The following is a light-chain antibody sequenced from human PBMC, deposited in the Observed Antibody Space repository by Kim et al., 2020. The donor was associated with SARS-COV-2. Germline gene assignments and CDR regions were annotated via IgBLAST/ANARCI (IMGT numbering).Light chain of an antibody. Sequence: VGDRVTITCQARQDINKYLNWFQHKPGKPPKLLIYDAASLQTGVPSRSRFSGSGSGKHFTFTISSLQPDDIATYYCQQYDDLPLTFGGGTKVDIK. CDR1: QDINKY. CDR3: QQYDDLPLT. CDR2: DAA. J-gene: IGKJ4*01. V-gene: IGKV1-33*01.